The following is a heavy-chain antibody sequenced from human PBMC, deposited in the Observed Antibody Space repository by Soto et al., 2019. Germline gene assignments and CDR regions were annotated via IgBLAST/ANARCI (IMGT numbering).Heavy chain of an antibody. Sequence: GGSLRLSCAASGFAFSVLAMGWVRQAPGKGLEWVSVIDYTGATTYYTDSVKGRFIISRDNSKKMLYLQMNSLRAEDTAVYYCAKDASRTSGWYYFDYWGQGALVTVSS. CDR3: AKDASRTSGWYYFDY. CDR1: GFAFSVLA. CDR2: IDYTGATT. V-gene: IGHV3-23*01. J-gene: IGHJ4*02. D-gene: IGHD6-19*01.